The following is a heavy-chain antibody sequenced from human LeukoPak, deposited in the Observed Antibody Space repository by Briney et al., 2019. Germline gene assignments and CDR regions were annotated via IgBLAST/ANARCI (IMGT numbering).Heavy chain of an antibody. Sequence: PSETLSLTCTVSGGSISSHYWSWIRQPPGKGLEWIGYVYYSGSTKYNPSLKSRGTISVETSKNQNTLKLRSVTAADTAVYYCARHSTAMVTIDYWGQGTLVTVSP. CDR2: VYYSGST. CDR1: GGSISSHY. V-gene: IGHV4-59*08. CDR3: ARHSTAMVTIDY. J-gene: IGHJ4*02. D-gene: IGHD5-18*01.